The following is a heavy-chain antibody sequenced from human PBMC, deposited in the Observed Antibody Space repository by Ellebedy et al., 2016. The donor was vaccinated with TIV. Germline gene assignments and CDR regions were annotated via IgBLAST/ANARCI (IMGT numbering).Heavy chain of an antibody. Sequence: GESLKTSCTASGFTFSYYSLNWVRQAPGKGLEGVSYIRGRSETIYEAHSVKGRFTISRDNAKNSLNLQMNSLRGEDTAVYYCARDHRYAFDYWGQGILVTVSS. CDR3: ARDHRYAFDY. D-gene: IGHD5-12*01. V-gene: IGHV3-48*04. CDR2: IRGRSETI. J-gene: IGHJ4*02. CDR1: GFTFSYYS.